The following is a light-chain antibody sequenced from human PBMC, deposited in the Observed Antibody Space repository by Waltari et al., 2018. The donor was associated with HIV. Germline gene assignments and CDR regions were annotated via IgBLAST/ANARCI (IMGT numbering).Light chain of an antibody. CDR3: QQYGSSPPYT. J-gene: IGKJ2*01. V-gene: IGKV3-20*01. CDR2: GAS. CDR1: QYVTNKY. Sequence: IVLTQSPGILSLSPGDRATIFCRASQYVTNKYLAWYQHRPGQAPRPLIYGASTRATGIPDRFSGSESGTDFTLTISRLEPEDFAVYFCQQYGSSPPYTFGQGTKLEIK.